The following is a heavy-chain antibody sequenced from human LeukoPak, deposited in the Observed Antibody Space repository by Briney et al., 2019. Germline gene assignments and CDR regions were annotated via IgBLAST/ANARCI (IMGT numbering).Heavy chain of an antibody. D-gene: IGHD2-8*02. CDR2: ITNTDTFR. Sequence: GRSLRLSCAASGFSFNTFSMNWVRQAPGKGLEWVSSITNTDTFRYYADSVKGRFTISRDNAKNALFLQMDSLRADDTAVYYCARGGWWGDFDYWGQGTLITVSS. V-gene: IGHV3-21*01. J-gene: IGHJ4*02. CDR3: ARGGWWGDFDY. CDR1: GFSFNTFS.